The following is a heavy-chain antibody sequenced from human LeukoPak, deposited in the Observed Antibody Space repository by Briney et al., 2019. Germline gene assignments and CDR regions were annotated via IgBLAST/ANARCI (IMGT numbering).Heavy chain of an antibody. CDR2: ISSSTSTI. CDR3: ARVRGSGSYVDY. D-gene: IGHD3-10*01. CDR1: GFTFSTYN. V-gene: IGHV3-48*01. J-gene: IGHJ4*02. Sequence: GGPLRFSCAAYGFTFSTYNMNWVRQAPGKGLEWVPYISSSTSTIYYADSVKGRFTISRDNAKNSLYLQMNSLRAEDTAVYYCARVRGSGSYVDYWGQGTLVTVSS.